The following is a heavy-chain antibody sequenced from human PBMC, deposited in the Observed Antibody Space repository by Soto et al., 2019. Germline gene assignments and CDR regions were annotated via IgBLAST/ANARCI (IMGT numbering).Heavy chain of an antibody. CDR2: INAGNGNT. D-gene: IGHD3-22*01. CDR1: GYTFTSYA. Sequence: QVQLVQSGAEVKKPGASVKVSCKASGYTFTSYAMHWVRQGPGQRLEWMGWINAGNGNTKYSQKFQGRVTITRDRAVSTAYMELSSLRSEDTAVYYCARTSGYDLYDSWGQGALVTVSS. CDR3: ARTSGYDLYDS. V-gene: IGHV1-3*01. J-gene: IGHJ4*02.